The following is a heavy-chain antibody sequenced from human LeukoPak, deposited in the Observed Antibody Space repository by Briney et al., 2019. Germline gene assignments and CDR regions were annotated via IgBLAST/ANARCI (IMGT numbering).Heavy chain of an antibody. J-gene: IGHJ4*02. D-gene: IGHD3-22*01. Sequence: GGSLRLSCAASGFTFSSYSMNWVRQAPGKGLEWVSSISSSSSYIYYADSVKGRFTISRDNAKNSLYLQMNSLRAEDTAVYYCARDQSSDYYDSSGYCYSSNYFDYWGQGTLLTVSS. CDR2: ISSSSSYI. V-gene: IGHV3-21*01. CDR3: ARDQSSDYYDSSGYCYSSNYFDY. CDR1: GFTFSSYS.